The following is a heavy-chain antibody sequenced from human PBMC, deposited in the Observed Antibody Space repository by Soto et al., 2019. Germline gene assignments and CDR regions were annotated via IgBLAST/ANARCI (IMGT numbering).Heavy chain of an antibody. D-gene: IGHD5-18*01. J-gene: IGHJ4*02. CDR3: AKPWIQLWLQPHFFDY. CDR1: GFTFSSYG. Sequence: GGSLRLSCAASGFTFSSYGMHWVRQAPGKGLEWVAVISYDGSNKYYADSVKGRFTISRDNSKNTLYLQMNSLRAEDTAVYYCAKPWIQLWLQPHFFDYWGQGTLVTVSS. CDR2: ISYDGSNK. V-gene: IGHV3-30*18.